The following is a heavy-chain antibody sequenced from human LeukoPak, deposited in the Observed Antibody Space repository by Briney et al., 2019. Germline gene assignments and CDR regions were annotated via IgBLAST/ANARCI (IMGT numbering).Heavy chain of an antibody. CDR1: GFTFSSYS. CDR2: ISSSSSTI. Sequence: TGGSLRLSCAASGFTFSSYSMNWVRQAPGKGLEWVSYISSSSSTIYYADSLKGRFTISRDNAKNSLYLQMNSLRAEDTAVYYCARDLKHVGATGNKALDYWGQGTLVTVSS. CDR3: ARDLKHVGATGNKALDY. D-gene: IGHD1-26*01. J-gene: IGHJ4*02. V-gene: IGHV3-48*04.